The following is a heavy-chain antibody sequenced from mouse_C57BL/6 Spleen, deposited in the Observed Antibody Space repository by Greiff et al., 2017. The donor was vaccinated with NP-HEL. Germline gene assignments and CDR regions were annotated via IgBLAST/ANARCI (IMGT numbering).Heavy chain of an antibody. V-gene: IGHV1-7*01. CDR2: INPSSGYT. D-gene: IGHD2-4*01. Sequence: QVQLKQSGAELAKPGASVKLSCKASGYTFTSYWMNWVKQRPGQGLEWIGYINPSSGYTKYNQKFKDKATLTADKSSSTAYMQLRSLTYEDYAVYYCARSPPYYDYYYFDYWGQGTTLTVSS. CDR3: ARSPPYYDYYYFDY. J-gene: IGHJ2*01. CDR1: GYTFTSYW.